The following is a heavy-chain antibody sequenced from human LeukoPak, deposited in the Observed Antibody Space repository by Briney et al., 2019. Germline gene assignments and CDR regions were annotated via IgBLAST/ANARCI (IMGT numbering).Heavy chain of an antibody. CDR3: ARRLSARPLEDWFDP. J-gene: IGHJ5*02. V-gene: IGHV5-51*01. Sequence: GESLKISCKGSGYSFTSYWIGWVRQMPGKGLEWMGIIYPGDSDTRYSPSFQGQVTISADKSISTAYLQWSSLKASDTAMYYCARRLSARPLEDWFDPWGQGTLVTVSS. CDR1: GYSFTSYW. D-gene: IGHD1-26*01. CDR2: IYPGDSDT.